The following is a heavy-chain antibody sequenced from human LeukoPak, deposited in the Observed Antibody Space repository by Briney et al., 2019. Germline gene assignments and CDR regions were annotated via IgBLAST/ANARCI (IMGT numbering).Heavy chain of an antibody. CDR3: AKRVMVRGVTGWFDP. CDR2: ISGSGGST. J-gene: IGHJ5*02. Sequence: GGPLRLSCVGSGFSFISVWLNWVRQAPGKGLEWVSAISGSGGSTYYADSVKGRFTISRDNSKNTLYLQMNSLRAEDTAVYYCAKRVMVRGVTGWFDPWGQGTLVTVSS. V-gene: IGHV3-23*01. CDR1: GFSFISVW. D-gene: IGHD3-10*01.